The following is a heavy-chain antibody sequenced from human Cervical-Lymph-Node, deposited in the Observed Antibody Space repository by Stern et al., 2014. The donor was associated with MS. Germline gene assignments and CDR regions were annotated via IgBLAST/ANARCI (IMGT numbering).Heavy chain of an antibody. CDR2: IDYSGSY. CDR3: ARANFSRDYDLWYFDQ. CDR1: GGSITSCGFH. D-gene: IGHD3-3*01. V-gene: IGHV4-31*03. J-gene: IGHJ4*02. Sequence: QVQLQESGPGLVKPSQTMYLTCTVSGGSITSCGFHWSWIPQHPGKELEWIGYIDYSGSYYYNPSLKSRLTISVDKTMNQFPLKLSSVTAAGTAVYYCARANFSRDYDLWYFDQWGQGTLVTVSS.